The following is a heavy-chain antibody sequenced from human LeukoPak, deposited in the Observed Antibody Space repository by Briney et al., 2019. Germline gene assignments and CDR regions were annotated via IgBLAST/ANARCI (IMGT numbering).Heavy chain of an antibody. CDR2: ISWNSGSI. D-gene: IGHD3-3*01. CDR1: GFTFDDYA. J-gene: IGHJ6*03. Sequence: GGSLRLSCAASGFTFDDYAMHWVRQAPGKGLEWVSGISWNSGSIGYADSVKGRFTISRDNAKNSLYLQMNSLRAEDTAVYYCARVRSAGVVIISYYYYYMDVWGKGTTVTVSS. CDR3: ARVRSAGVVIISYYYYYMDV. V-gene: IGHV3-9*01.